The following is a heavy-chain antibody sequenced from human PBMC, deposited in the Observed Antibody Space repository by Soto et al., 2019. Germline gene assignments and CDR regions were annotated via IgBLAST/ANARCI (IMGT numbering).Heavy chain of an antibody. CDR1: GFTFSSYG. CDR2: IWYDGSNK. V-gene: IGHV3-33*01. J-gene: IGHJ4*02. D-gene: IGHD3-22*01. Sequence: QVQLVESGGGVVQPGRSLRLSCAASGFTFSSYGMHWVRQAPGKGMEWVAVIWYDGSNKYYADSVKGRFTISRDNYKNTRNLKMNSLTAEDTAVYYCARELFDYYDSSGLLDYWGQGTLVTVSS. CDR3: ARELFDYYDSSGLLDY.